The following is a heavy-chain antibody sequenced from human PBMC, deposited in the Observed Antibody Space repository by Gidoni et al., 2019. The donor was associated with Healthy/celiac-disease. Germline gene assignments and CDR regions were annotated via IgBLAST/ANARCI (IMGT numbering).Heavy chain of an antibody. D-gene: IGHD6-13*01. CDR3: ARGRRYSSSRLNWFDP. CDR2: INHSGST. Sequence: QVQLQPWGAGLLKPSEILSLPSAVYGGSFSGYYWSWIRQPPGKGLEWIGEINHSGSTNYNPSLKSRVTISVDTSKNQFSLKLSSVTAADTAVYYCARGRRYSSSRLNWFDPWGQGTLVTVSS. CDR1: GGSFSGYY. J-gene: IGHJ5*02. V-gene: IGHV4-34*01.